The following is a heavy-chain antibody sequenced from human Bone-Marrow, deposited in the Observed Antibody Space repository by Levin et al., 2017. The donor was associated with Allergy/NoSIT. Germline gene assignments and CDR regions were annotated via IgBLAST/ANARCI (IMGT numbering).Heavy chain of an antibody. CDR2: IYSGGDT. V-gene: IGHV3-66*01. CDR1: GFTVSRNY. CDR3: ARDGVGTAAGTP. D-gene: IGHD6-25*01. Sequence: GGSLRLSCAASGFTVSRNYMSWVRQAPGKGLEWVSLIYSGGDTQYADSVKGRFTISRDNSKHTLYLQMNSLRADDTAVYYCARDGVGTAAGTPWGQGTLVTVSS. J-gene: IGHJ4*02.